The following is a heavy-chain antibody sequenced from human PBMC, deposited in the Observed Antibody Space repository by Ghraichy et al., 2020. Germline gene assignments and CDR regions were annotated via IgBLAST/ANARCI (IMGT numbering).Heavy chain of an antibody. CDR1: GGSFSGYY. V-gene: IGHV4-34*01. J-gene: IGHJ6*02. Sequence: SETLSLTCAVYGGSFSGYYWSWIRQPPGKGLEWIGEINHSGSTNYNPSLKSRVTISVDTSKNQFSLKLSSVTAADTAVYYCARSRSSSSHYYYYYGMDVWGQGTTVTVSS. CDR2: INHSGST. CDR3: ARSRSSSSHYYYYYGMDV. D-gene: IGHD6-6*01.